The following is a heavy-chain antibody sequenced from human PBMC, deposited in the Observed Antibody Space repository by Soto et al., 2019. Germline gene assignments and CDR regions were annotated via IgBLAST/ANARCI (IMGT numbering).Heavy chain of an antibody. J-gene: IGHJ5*02. V-gene: IGHV3-30-3*01. CDR2: ISYDGSNK. CDR3: ARDRGGIQLWSAQGFDP. CDR1: GFTFSSYA. Sequence: QVQLVESGGGVVQPGRSLRLSCAASGFTFSSYAMHWVRQAPGKGLEWVAVISYDGSNKYYADSVKGRFTISRDNSKNTLYLQMNSLRAEDTAVYYCARDRGGIQLWSAQGFDPWGQGTLVTVSS. D-gene: IGHD5-18*01.